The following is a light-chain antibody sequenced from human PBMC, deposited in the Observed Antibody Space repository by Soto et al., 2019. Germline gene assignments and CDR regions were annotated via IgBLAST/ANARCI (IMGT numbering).Light chain of an antibody. Sequence: DIPMTQSPSTLSASVGDRVTITCRASQSISTWLAWYQQKPGKAPKLLIYDASSLESGVPSRFSGSGSGTEFTLTISRLQPHDFATYYCQQYNRYLYTFGPGTKVDLK. CDR3: QQYNRYLYT. J-gene: IGKJ3*01. CDR2: DAS. CDR1: QSISTW. V-gene: IGKV1-5*01.